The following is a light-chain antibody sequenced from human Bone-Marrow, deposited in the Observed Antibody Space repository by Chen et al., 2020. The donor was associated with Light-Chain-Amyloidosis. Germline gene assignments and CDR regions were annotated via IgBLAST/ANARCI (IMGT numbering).Light chain of an antibody. CDR2: KVS. CDR3: QQYKRYSFT. V-gene: IGKV1-5*03. CDR1: QDIGDW. J-gene: IGKJ2*01. Sequence: DIRMTQSPSTLSASVGDRVTITCRASQDIGDWLAWFQQKPGKAPKLLIYKVSNLQTGVPSRFSGSGSGTEFTLSINSFQPDDFATYFCQQYKRYSFTFGQGTKLDLK.